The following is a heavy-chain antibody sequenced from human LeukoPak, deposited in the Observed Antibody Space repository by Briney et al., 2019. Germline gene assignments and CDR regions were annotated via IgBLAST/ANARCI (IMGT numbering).Heavy chain of an antibody. CDR2: INHSGST. Sequence: SQTLSLTCAVYGESFSGHYWTWIRQPPGKGLEWIGEINHSGSTTSNPSLNNRVTISVDTSKNQFSLKLTSVTAADTAVYYCARPRYGSGSLDSWGQGTLVTVSS. V-gene: IGHV4-34*01. D-gene: IGHD3-10*01. CDR3: ARPRYGSGSLDS. CDR1: GESFSGHY. J-gene: IGHJ4*02.